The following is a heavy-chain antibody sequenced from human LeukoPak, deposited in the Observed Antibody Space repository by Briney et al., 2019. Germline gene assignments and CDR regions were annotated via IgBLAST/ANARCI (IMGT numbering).Heavy chain of an antibody. J-gene: IGHJ4*02. CDR1: GYTLTELS. D-gene: IGHD6-13*01. CDR3: ATQRYSGRYSSSWYSFDC. V-gene: IGHV1-24*01. Sequence: ASVKVSCKVSGYTLTELSMHWVRQAPGKGLEWMGGFDPEDGETIYAQKFQGRVTMTEDTSTDTAYMELSSLRSEDTAVYYCATQRYSGRYSSSWYSFDCWGQGTLVTVSS. CDR2: FDPEDGET.